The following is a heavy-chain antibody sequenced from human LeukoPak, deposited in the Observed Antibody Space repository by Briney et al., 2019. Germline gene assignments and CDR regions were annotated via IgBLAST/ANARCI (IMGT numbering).Heavy chain of an antibody. Sequence: NPSETLSLTCTVSGGSISSYYWSWIRQPPGKGLEWIGYIYYSGGTNYNPSLKSRVTISVDTSKNQFSLKLSSVTAADTAVYYCARVDLSPVDGGYYFDYWGQGTLVTVSS. CDR2: IYYSGGT. V-gene: IGHV4-59*12. CDR1: GGSISSYY. J-gene: IGHJ4*02. CDR3: ARVDLSPVDGGYYFDY. D-gene: IGHD2-15*01.